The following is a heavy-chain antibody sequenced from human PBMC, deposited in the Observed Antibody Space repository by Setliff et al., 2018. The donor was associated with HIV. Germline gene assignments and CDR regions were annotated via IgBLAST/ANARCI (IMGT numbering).Heavy chain of an antibody. CDR3: ARDLNVWIGSLWFDP. CDR2: INADNGNT. D-gene: IGHD3-16*01. CDR1: GYTFTSYG. Sequence: ASVKVSCKASGYTFTSYGVHWVRQAPGHRPEWMGWINADNGNTKYSQNFQGRVTITRDTSASTAYMELSSLRSEDTAVYYCARDLNVWIGSLWFDPWGQGTLVTVSS. V-gene: IGHV1-3*01. J-gene: IGHJ5*02.